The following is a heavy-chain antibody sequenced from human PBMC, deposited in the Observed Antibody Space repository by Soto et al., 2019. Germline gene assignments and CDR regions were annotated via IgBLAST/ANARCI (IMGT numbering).Heavy chain of an antibody. D-gene: IGHD5-12*01. Sequence: SLRLSCAASGFTFRSYVMHWVRQAPGKGLEWVAIISYDGSNKYYVNSVKGRFTISRDNSHNTLYLQMNSLRAEDTAIYYCAKELSREVATTTKMYYHYGMDVWGQGTTVTVSS. V-gene: IGHV3-30*18. CDR2: ISYDGSNK. CDR1: GFTFRSYV. J-gene: IGHJ6*02. CDR3: AKELSREVATTTKMYYHYGMDV.